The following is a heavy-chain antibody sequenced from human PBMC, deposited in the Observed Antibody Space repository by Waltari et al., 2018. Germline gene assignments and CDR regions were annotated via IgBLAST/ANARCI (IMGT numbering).Heavy chain of an antibody. Sequence: EVQLVESGGNLVKAGGCLRLSCEVSGFTVSKRGLSWVRQAPGKGLEWVGRIKSKIDGGTTDYAAPVSGRFRISRDDSKNMFYLEMDSLKTEDTAVYFCAGGPGTYWSGLLDYWGPGTLVTVSS. CDR2: IKSKIDGGTT. J-gene: IGHJ4*02. V-gene: IGHV3-15*01. CDR1: GFTVSKRG. CDR3: AGGPGTYWSGLLDY. D-gene: IGHD3-3*01.